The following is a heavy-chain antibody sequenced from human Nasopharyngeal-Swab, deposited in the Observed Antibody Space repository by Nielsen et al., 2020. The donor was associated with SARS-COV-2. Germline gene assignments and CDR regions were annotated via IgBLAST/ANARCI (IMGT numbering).Heavy chain of an antibody. CDR2: ISSSSSYI. V-gene: IGHV3-21*01. Sequence: GESLKISCAASGFTFSSYSMNWVRQAPGKGLEWVSSISSSSSYISYADSVKARFNISRDNAKNSLYLQMNSLRAEDTAVYYCARDRASLYYYYGMDVWSQGTTVTVSS. CDR3: ARDRASLYYYYGMDV. J-gene: IGHJ6*02. CDR1: GFTFSSYS.